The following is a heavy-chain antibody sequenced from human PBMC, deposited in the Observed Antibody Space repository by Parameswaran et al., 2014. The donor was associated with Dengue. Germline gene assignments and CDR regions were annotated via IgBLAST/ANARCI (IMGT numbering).Heavy chain of an antibody. J-gene: IGHJ6*03. Sequence: SWVRQAPGQGLEWMGYIIPIFKTTDKPQRFQDRVTIAADESSSTAYMELRNLTSEDTAVYYCAKIKRLGDFYYYMDVWGEGTTVTVSS. CDR2: IIPIFKTT. D-gene: IGHD3-16*01. CDR3: AKIKRLGDFYYYMDV. V-gene: IGHV1-69*01.